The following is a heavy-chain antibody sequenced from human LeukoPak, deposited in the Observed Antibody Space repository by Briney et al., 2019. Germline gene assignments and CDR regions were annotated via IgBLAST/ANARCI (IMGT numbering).Heavy chain of an antibody. CDR1: GGSISNGGYY. J-gene: IGHJ6*02. V-gene: IGHV4-31*03. Sequence: SGTLSLICTVSGGSISNGGYYWSWIRQHPGKGLEWIGYIYYSGSTYYNPSLKSRVTVSVDTSKNQFSLKLSSVTAADTAVYYCARDNALAKYYYGMDVWGQGTTVTVSS. CDR3: ARDNALAKYYYGMDV. CDR2: IYYSGST. D-gene: IGHD6-19*01.